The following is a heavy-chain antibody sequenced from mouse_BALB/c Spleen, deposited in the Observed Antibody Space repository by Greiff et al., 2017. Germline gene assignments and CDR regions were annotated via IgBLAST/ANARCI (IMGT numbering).Heavy chain of an antibody. J-gene: IGHJ4*01. CDR3: VRGTTATDAMDY. CDR2: IWTGGGT. CDR1: GFSLTSYV. V-gene: IGHV2-9-2*01. D-gene: IGHD1-2*01. Sequence: QVQLKESGPGLVAPSQSLSITCTVSGFSLTSYVISWIRQPPGKGLEWLGVIWTGGGTNYNSAFMSRLSISKDNSKSQVFLKMNSLQTDDTAIYYCVRGTTATDAMDYWGQGTSVTVSS.